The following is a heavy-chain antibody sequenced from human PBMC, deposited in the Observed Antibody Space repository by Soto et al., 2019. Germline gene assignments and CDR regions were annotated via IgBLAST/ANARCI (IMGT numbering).Heavy chain of an antibody. J-gene: IGHJ5*02. V-gene: IGHV4-39*01. CDR3: ARRLLWFGEFPRGFDP. CDR1: GGSISSSSYY. D-gene: IGHD3-10*01. Sequence: SETLSLTCTVSGGSISSSSYYWGWIRQPPGKGLEWIGSIYYSGSTYYNPSLKSRVAISVDTSKNQFSLKLSSVTAADTAVYYCARRLLWFGEFPRGFDPWGQGTLVTVSS. CDR2: IYYSGST.